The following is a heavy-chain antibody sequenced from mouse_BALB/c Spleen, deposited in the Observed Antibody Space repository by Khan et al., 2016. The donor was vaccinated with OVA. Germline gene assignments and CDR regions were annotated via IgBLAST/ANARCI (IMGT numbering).Heavy chain of an antibody. D-gene: IGHD2-3*01. J-gene: IGHJ2*01. CDR2: ISTYSGNT. V-gene: IGHV1S137*01. CDR3: TRPAYDGYCDY. CDR1: GYTFTDYA. Sequence: QLKQSGPEVVRPGVSVKISCKGSGYTFTDYAMHWVKQSHAKSLEWIGLISTYSGNTNYKQTFKGKATMTVDKSSSTAYMELARLTSEDSAIYAWTRPAYDGYCDYWGQGTTLTVSS.